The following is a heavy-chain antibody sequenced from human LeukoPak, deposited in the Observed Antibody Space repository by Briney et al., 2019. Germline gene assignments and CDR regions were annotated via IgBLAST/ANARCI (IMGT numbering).Heavy chain of an antibody. Sequence: ASVKVSCKVSGYTLTELSMHWVRQAPGKGLEWMGGFDPEDGETIYAQKFQGRVTMTEDTSTDTAYMELSSLRSEDTAVYYCATGVTTVTTNAFDIWGQGTMVTVSS. V-gene: IGHV1-24*01. D-gene: IGHD4-17*01. J-gene: IGHJ3*02. CDR3: ATGVTTVTTNAFDI. CDR1: GYTLTELS. CDR2: FDPEDGET.